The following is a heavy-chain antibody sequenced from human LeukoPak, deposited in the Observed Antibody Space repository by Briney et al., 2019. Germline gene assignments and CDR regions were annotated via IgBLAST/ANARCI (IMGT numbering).Heavy chain of an antibody. J-gene: IGHJ4*02. CDR3: AKDLPGGIGEATPYYFDY. Sequence: GGSLRLSCAASGFTFSSYSMNWVRQAPGKGLEWVSSISSSSSYIYYADSVKGRFTISRDNAKNSLYLQMNSLRAEDTAVYYCAKDLPGGIGEATPYYFDYWGQGTLVTVP. CDR2: ISSSSSYI. V-gene: IGHV3-21*01. CDR1: GFTFSSYS. D-gene: IGHD3-16*01.